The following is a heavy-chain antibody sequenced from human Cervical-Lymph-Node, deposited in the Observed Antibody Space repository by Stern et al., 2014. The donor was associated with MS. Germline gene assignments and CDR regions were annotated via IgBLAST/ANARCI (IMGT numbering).Heavy chain of an antibody. Sequence: QVQLRESGPGLVKPSETLSLTCTVSGGSISNYYWSWIRQPPGKGLEWIGYIFYSGSVNYSPSSSESSSYNPSLKNRVTISIDTSKHQFSLRLSSVTTADTAAYYCARRECSSSSCYYAYGMDVWGQGTTVAVSS. V-gene: IGHV4-59*01. J-gene: IGHJ6*02. CDR3: ARRECSSSSCYYAYGMDV. CDR1: GGSISNYY. CDR2: IFYSGSVNYSPSSSESS. D-gene: IGHD2-2*01.